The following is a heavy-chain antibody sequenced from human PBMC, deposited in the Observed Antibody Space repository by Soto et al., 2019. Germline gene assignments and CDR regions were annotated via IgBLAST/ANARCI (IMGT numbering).Heavy chain of an antibody. J-gene: IGHJ6*02. V-gene: IGHV2-5*02. CDR2: IYWDDDK. Sequence: QITLKESGPTLVKPTQTLTLTCTFSGFSLSTSGVGVGWIRQPPGKALEWLALIYWDDDKRYSPSLKSRLTITKHTSKNQVVLTMTNMDPVDTATYYCAHILWFGELLGMDVWGQGTTVTVSS. CDR3: AHILWFGELLGMDV. CDR1: GFSLSTSGVG. D-gene: IGHD3-10*01.